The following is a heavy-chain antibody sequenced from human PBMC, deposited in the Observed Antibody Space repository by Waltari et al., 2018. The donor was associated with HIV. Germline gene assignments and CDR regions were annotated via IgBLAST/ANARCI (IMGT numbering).Heavy chain of an antibody. CDR3: ARATDRGGYRFIYYYGMDV. V-gene: IGHV3-48*02. CDR1: GFTFSSYS. D-gene: IGHD3-22*01. J-gene: IGHJ6*02. Sequence: EVQLVESGGGLVQPGGSLRLSCAASGFTFSSYSMNWVRQAPGKGLEWDSYISISSSTIYYADSVKGRFTISRDNAKNSLYLQMNSLRDEDTAVYYCARATDRGGYRFIYYYGMDVWGQGTTVTVSS. CDR2: ISISSSTI.